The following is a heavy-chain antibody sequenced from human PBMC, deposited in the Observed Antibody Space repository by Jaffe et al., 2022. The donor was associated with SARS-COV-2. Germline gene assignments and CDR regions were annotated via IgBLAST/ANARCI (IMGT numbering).Heavy chain of an antibody. J-gene: IGHJ3*02. D-gene: IGHD3-3*01. V-gene: IGHV3-23*01. CDR3: AKDGPGPLLEWLLNQHAFDI. CDR1: GFTFSSYA. CDR2: ISGSGGST. Sequence: EVQLLESGGGLVQPGGSLRLSCAASGFTFSSYAMSWVRQAPGKGLEWVSAISGSGGSTYYADSVKGRFTISRDNSKNTLYLQMNSLRAEDTAVYYCAKDGPGPLLEWLLNQHAFDIWGQGTMVTVSS.